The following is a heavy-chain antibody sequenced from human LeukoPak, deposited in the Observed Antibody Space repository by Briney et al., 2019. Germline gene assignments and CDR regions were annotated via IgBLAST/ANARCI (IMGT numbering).Heavy chain of an antibody. CDR2: INSDGSST. CDR1: GFTFSSDW. J-gene: IGHJ4*02. CDR3: ARDLRGMVLGTD. V-gene: IGHV3-74*01. Sequence: QPGGSLRLSCAASGFTFSSDWMHWVRQAPGKGLVWVSRINSDGSSTSYADSVKGRFTTSRDNAKKTLYLQMNSLRAEDTAVYYCARDLRGMVLGTDWGQGTLVTVSS. D-gene: IGHD2-8*02.